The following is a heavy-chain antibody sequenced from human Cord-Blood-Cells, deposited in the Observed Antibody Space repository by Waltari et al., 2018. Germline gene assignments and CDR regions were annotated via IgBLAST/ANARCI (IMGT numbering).Heavy chain of an antibody. D-gene: IGHD6-6*01. CDR3: ARGGYIAASPDY. Sequence: QVQLVESGGGVVQPGRSLRLSCAASGFTFSSSAMHWVRQATGKGLEWVAVISYDGSNKYYADSVKGRFTISRDNSKNTLYLQMNSLRAEDTAVYYCARGGYIAASPDYWGQGTLVTVSS. V-gene: IGHV3-30*04. CDR2: ISYDGSNK. CDR1: GFTFSSSA. J-gene: IGHJ4*02.